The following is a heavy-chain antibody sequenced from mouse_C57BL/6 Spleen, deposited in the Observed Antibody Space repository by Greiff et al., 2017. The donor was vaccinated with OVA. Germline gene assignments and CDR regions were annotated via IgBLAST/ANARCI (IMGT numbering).Heavy chain of an antibody. CDR3: TSLPTVVPFAY. CDR1: GYTFTDYE. Sequence: VQLQQSGAELVRPGASVTLSCKASGYTFTDYEMHWVKQTPVHGLEWIGAIDPETGGTAYNQKFKGKAILTADKSSSTAYMELRSLTSEDSAVDYCTSLPTVVPFAYWGQGTLVTVSA. J-gene: IGHJ3*01. CDR2: IDPETGGT. V-gene: IGHV1-15*01. D-gene: IGHD1-1*01.